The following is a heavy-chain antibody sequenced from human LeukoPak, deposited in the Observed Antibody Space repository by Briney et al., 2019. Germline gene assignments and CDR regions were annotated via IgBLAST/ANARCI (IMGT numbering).Heavy chain of an antibody. CDR3: ARGESGWFDP. D-gene: IGHD3-16*01. Sequence: SETLSLTCTVSGGSISSGDYYWSWIRQPPGTGLEWIGYIYYSGSTYYNPSLKSRVTISVDTSKNQFSLKLSSVTAADTAVYYCARGESGWFDPWGQGTLVTVSS. J-gene: IGHJ5*02. CDR1: GGSISSGDYY. CDR2: IYYSGST. V-gene: IGHV4-30-4*01.